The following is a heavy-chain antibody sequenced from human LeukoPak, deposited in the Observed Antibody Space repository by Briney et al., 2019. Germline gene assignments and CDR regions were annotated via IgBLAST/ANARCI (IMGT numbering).Heavy chain of an antibody. CDR1: GGSISSGGYY. J-gene: IGHJ1*01. CDR2: IYHSGST. CDR3: ARVYTIFGVVEYFQH. V-gene: IGHV4-30-2*01. Sequence: KPSETLSLTCTVSGGSISSGGYYWSWIRQPPGKGLEWIGYIYHSGSTYYNPSLKSRVTISVDRSKNQFSLKLSSVTAADTAVYYCARVYTIFGVVEYFQHWGQGTLVTVSS. D-gene: IGHD3-3*01.